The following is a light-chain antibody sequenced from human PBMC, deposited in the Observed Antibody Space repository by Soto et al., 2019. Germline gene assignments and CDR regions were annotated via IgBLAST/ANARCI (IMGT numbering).Light chain of an antibody. CDR3: QQSYSTPPT. CDR1: QSISSY. Sequence: DIQMTQSPSSLSASVGDRVTITCRASQSISSYLNWYQQKRGKAPKLLIYAASSLQSGVPSRFSGSGSGTDFTLTISSLQPEDFVSYYCQQSYSTPPTFGQGTKVEIK. V-gene: IGKV1-39*01. CDR2: AAS. J-gene: IGKJ1*01.